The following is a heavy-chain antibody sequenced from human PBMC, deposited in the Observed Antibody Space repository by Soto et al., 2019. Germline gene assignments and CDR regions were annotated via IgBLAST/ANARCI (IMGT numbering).Heavy chain of an antibody. CDR2: IIPIFGTA. CDR3: ARDLKRYYDSSGYGYYYYGMDV. Sequence: QVQLVQSGAEVKKPGSSVKVSCKASGGTFSSYAISWVRQAPGQGLEWMGWIIPIFGTANYAQKFQGRVTIAADESTRTDYMELSSLRSEDTAVYYWARDLKRYYDSSGYGYYYYGMDVWGQGTTVTVSS. CDR1: GGTFSSYA. J-gene: IGHJ6*02. V-gene: IGHV1-69*01. D-gene: IGHD3-22*01.